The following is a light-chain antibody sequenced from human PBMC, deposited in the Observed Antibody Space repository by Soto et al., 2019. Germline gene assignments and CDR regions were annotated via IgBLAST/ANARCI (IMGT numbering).Light chain of an antibody. CDR3: QQYGSSPWT. CDR1: QSIANNY. V-gene: IGKV3-20*01. J-gene: IGKJ1*01. CDR2: DAS. Sequence: EVELTQSPGTLSLSPGARATLSCRASQSIANNYLTWYQQKPGQAPRVLTYDASTRATGIPDRFSGSGSGTDFTLTISRLEPEDSAVYYCQQYGSSPWTFGQGTKVDIK.